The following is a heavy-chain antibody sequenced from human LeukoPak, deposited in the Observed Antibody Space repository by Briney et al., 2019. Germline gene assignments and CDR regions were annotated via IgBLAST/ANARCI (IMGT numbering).Heavy chain of an antibody. D-gene: IGHD1-26*01. CDR1: GFTFSSFA. V-gene: IGHV3-21*01. Sequence: GGSLRLSCAPSGFTFSSFAMSWVRQAPGKALEWVSSISGSSYHIYYADSVKGRFTISRDNANNLLYLQVNSLRAEDTAVYYCASGTIVGARGADNWGQGTLVTVSS. CDR3: ASGTIVGARGADN. CDR2: ISGSSYHI. J-gene: IGHJ4*02.